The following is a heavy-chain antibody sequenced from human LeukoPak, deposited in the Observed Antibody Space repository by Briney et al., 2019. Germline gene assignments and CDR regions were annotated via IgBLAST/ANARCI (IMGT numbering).Heavy chain of an antibody. J-gene: IGHJ4*02. CDR3: ARVQRQRLVGSGDY. CDR1: GFTFSSYS. V-gene: IGHV3-21*01. CDR2: ISSSSSNI. Sequence: NPGGSLRLSCAASGFTFSSYSMKWVRQAPGKGLEWVSCISSSSSNIYYADSVKGRFTISRDNAKNSLYLQMNSLRAEDTAVYYCARVQRQRLVGSGDYWGQGTLVTVSS. D-gene: IGHD6-13*01.